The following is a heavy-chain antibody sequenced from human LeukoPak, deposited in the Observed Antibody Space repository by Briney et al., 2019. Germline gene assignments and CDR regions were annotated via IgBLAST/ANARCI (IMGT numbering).Heavy chain of an antibody. CDR2: IKQDGSEK. CDR1: GFTFSSYW. Sequence: PGGSLRLSCAASGFTFSSYWMSWVRQAPGKGLEWVANIKQDGSEKYYVDSVKGRFTISRDNAKNSLYLQMNSLRAEDTAVYYCASTGVGGVFDYWGQGTLVTASS. CDR3: ASTGVGGVFDY. V-gene: IGHV3-7*01. J-gene: IGHJ4*02. D-gene: IGHD1-26*01.